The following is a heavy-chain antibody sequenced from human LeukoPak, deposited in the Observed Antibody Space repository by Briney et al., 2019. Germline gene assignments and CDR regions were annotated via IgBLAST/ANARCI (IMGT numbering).Heavy chain of an antibody. CDR1: GFTFSSYS. CDR3: ARGRSSITMIVVVIKGVYFDY. CDR2: ISSSSSSYSYT. D-gene: IGHD3-22*01. Sequence: GGSLRLSCAASGFTFSSYSMHWVRQAPGKGLEWVSSISSSSSSYSYTYYADSVKGRFTISRDNAKNALLLQMNSLRAEDTAVYYCARGRSSITMIVVVIKGVYFDYWGQGTLVTVSS. J-gene: IGHJ4*02. V-gene: IGHV3-21*01.